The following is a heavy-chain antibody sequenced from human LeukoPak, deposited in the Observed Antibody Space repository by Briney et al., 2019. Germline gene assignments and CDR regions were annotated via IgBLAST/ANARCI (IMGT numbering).Heavy chain of an antibody. CDR2: IYYSGST. J-gene: IGHJ4*02. CDR1: GGSISSHY. D-gene: IGHD4-17*01. CDR3: ASLDYGYSYVFDY. V-gene: IGHV4-59*08. Sequence: SETLSLTCTVSGGSISSHYWSWIRQPPGKGLDWIGYIYYSGSTNYNPSLKSRVTISVDTSKNQFSLKLSSVTAADTAIYYCASLDYGYSYVFDYWGQGTLVTVSS.